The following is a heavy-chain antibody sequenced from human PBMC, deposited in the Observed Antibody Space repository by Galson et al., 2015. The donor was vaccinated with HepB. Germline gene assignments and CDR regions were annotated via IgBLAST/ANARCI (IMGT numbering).Heavy chain of an antibody. CDR1: GGTFSSYA. CDR2: IIPIFGTA. V-gene: IGHV1-69*13. J-gene: IGHJ6*03. D-gene: IGHD2-15*01. CDR3: ARAGGYCSGGSCYEVYYYYMDV. Sequence: SVKVSCKASGGTFSSYAISWVRQAPGQGLEWMGGIIPIFGTANYAQKFQGRVTITADESTSTAYMELSSLRSEDTAVYYCARAGGYCSGGSCYEVYYYYMDVWGKGTTVTVSS.